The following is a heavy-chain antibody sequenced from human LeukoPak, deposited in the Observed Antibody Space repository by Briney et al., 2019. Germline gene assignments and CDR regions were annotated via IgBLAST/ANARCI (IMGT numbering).Heavy chain of an antibody. Sequence: PSETLSLTCTVSGGSISSYYWSWIRQPPGKGLEWIGYIYYSGSTNYNPSLKSRVTISVDTSKNQFSLKLSSVTAADTAVYYCARVEYDCYYYYMDVWGKGTTVTVSS. J-gene: IGHJ6*03. CDR3: ARVEYDCYYYYMDV. CDR2: IYYSGST. CDR1: GGSISSYY. V-gene: IGHV4-59*01. D-gene: IGHD2/OR15-2a*01.